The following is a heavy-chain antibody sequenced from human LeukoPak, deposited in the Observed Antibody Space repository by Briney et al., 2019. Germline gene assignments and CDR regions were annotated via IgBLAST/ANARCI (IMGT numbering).Heavy chain of an antibody. J-gene: IGHJ3*02. D-gene: IGHD3-9*01. Sequence: ASVKVSCKTSGYTFTDYYMHWVRQAPGQGLEWMGWINPYSGATNYAQKFQGRVTMTRDTSISTAYMELSRLRSDDTAVYYCARDLHLRYFDFDIWGQGTMVTVSS. CDR3: ARDLHLRYFDFDI. CDR1: GYTFTDYY. CDR2: INPYSGAT. V-gene: IGHV1-2*02.